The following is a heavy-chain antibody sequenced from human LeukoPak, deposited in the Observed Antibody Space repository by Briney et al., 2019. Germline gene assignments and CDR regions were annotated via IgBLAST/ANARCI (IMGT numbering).Heavy chain of an antibody. Sequence: SETLSLTCTVSGYSISSGYYWGWIRQPPGKGLEWIGSIYHSGSTYYNPSLKSRVTISVDTSKNQFSLKLSSVTAADTAVYYCARHSYLNGCFGYWGQGTLVTVSS. D-gene: IGHD4/OR15-4a*01. CDR2: IYHSGST. CDR3: ARHSYLNGCFGY. V-gene: IGHV4-38-2*02. J-gene: IGHJ4*02. CDR1: GYSISSGYY.